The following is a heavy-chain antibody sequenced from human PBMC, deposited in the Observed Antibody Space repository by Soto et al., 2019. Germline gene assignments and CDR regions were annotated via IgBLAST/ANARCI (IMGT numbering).Heavy chain of an antibody. V-gene: IGHV3-21*01. D-gene: IGHD4-17*01. J-gene: IGHJ4*02. CDR1: GFTFRSYS. Sequence: EVQLVESGGGLVKPGGSLRLSCAASGFTFRSYSMNWVRQAPGKGLEWVSSISSSSSYIYYADSVKGRFTISRDNAKNSLYLQMNSLRAEDTAVYYCARDVGRVGLRGLFDYWGQGTLVTVSS. CDR3: ARDVGRVGLRGLFDY. CDR2: ISSSSSYI.